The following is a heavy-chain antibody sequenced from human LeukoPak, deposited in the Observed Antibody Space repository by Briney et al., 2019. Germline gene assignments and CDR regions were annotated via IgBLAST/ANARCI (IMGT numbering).Heavy chain of an antibody. CDR2: ISSSSSYI. Sequence: PGGSLRLSCAVSGLTLSSSWMDWVRQAPGKGLEWVSSISSSSSYIYYADSVKGRFTISRDNAKNSLYLQMNSLRAEDTAVYYCARDLYYDFWSGPRAPYYGMDVWGQGTTVTVSS. CDR1: GLTLSSSW. V-gene: IGHV3-21*01. J-gene: IGHJ6*02. CDR3: ARDLYYDFWSGPRAPYYGMDV. D-gene: IGHD3-3*01.